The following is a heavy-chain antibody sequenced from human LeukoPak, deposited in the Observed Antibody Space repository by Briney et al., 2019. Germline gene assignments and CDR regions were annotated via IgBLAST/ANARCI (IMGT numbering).Heavy chain of an antibody. V-gene: IGHV1-8*03. CDR1: GYTFISYD. Sequence: GASVKVSCKTSGYTFISYDVHWVRQASGQGLEWMGWMNPNNGNTGYGHKFQGRVTITRDTSISTVYMELSSLKFEDTAMYYCARGRKGILTGYDNDYWGQGTLVTVSS. J-gene: IGHJ4*02. CDR2: MNPNNGNT. D-gene: IGHD3-9*01. CDR3: ARGRKGILTGYDNDY.